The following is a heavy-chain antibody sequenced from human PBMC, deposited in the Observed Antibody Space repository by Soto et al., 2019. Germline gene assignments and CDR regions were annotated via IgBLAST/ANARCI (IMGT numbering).Heavy chain of an antibody. Sequence: SVKVSCKASGGTFSSYATSWVRQAPGQGLEWMGGIIPIFGTANYAQKFQGRVTITADESTSTAYMELSSLRSEDTAVYYCAETAARPYYGMDVWGQGTTVTVSS. J-gene: IGHJ6*02. CDR3: AETAARPYYGMDV. D-gene: IGHD6-6*01. CDR1: GGTFSSYA. CDR2: IIPIFGTA. V-gene: IGHV1-69*13.